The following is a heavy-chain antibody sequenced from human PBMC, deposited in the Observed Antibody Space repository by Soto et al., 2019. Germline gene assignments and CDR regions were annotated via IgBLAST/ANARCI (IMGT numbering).Heavy chain of an antibody. CDR2: IYYSGST. J-gene: IGHJ4*02. Sequence: SETLSLTCTVSGCSISSYYWSWIRQPPGKGLEWIGYIYYSGSTNYNPSLKSRVTISVDTSKNQFSLKLSSVTAADTAVYYCARHVLPLDYWGQGTLVTVSS. CDR3: ARHVLPLDY. D-gene: IGHD2-8*01. V-gene: IGHV4-59*08. CDR1: GCSISSYY.